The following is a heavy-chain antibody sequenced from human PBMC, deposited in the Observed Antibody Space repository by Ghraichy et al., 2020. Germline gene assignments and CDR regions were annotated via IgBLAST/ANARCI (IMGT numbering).Heavy chain of an antibody. CDR2: IKQDGSEN. J-gene: IGHJ5*02. CDR3: ERIAVAGTGWFDP. V-gene: IGHV3-7*01. D-gene: IGHD6-19*01. CDR1: GFTFSSYW. Sequence: GESLNISCAASGFTFSSYWMSWVRQAPGKGLEWVANIKQDGSENYYVDSVKGRFTISSNNAKNSLYLQMNSLRAEDTAVYYCERIAVAGTGWFDPWGQGTLVTVSS.